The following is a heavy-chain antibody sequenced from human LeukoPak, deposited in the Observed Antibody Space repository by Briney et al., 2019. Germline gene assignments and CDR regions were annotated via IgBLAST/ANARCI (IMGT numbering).Heavy chain of an antibody. V-gene: IGHV1-18*01. CDR3: ARVPVDDYGDYLNWFDP. Sequence: ASVKVSCKASGYTFTSYGISWVRQAPGQGLEWMGWISAYNGNTNYAQKLQGRVTMTTDTSTSTAYMELRSLRSDDTAVYYCARVPVDDYGDYLNWFDPWGQGTLVTVSS. D-gene: IGHD4-17*01. J-gene: IGHJ5*02. CDR2: ISAYNGNT. CDR1: GYTFTSYG.